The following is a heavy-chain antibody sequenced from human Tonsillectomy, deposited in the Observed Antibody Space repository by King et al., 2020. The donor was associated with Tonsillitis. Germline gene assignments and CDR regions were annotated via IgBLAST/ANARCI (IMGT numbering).Heavy chain of an antibody. CDR1: GDSINSGPYY. D-gene: IGHD4-17*01. J-gene: IGHJ1*01. Sequence: QLQGSGPGLVKPSQTLSLTCTVSGDSINSGPYYWNWIRQPAGKGLEWIGRISRSGSTNSNPSLKSRVTISVDTSKNQFSLKLNSVSAADTAVYYCGREDFGDYPYWGQGTLVTVSS. CDR3: GREDFGDYPY. CDR2: ISRSGST. V-gene: IGHV4-61*02.